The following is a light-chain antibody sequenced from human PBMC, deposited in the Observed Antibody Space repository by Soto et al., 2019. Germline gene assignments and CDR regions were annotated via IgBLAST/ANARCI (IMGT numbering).Light chain of an antibody. Sequence: QSVLTQPPSVSGSPGQSVTISCTGTSTDFVSYNRVSWYQQPPGTAPKLIIYEASNRPSGVSNRFSGSKSGNTAYLTISGLQVEDEAEYFCFSFTTTSTHVFGTGTKLTVL. J-gene: IGLJ1*01. CDR1: STDFVSYNR. CDR3: FSFTTTSTHV. CDR2: EAS. V-gene: IGLV2-18*02.